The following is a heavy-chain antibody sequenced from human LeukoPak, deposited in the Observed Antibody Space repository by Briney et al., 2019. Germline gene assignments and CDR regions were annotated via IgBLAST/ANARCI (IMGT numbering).Heavy chain of an antibody. D-gene: IGHD3-22*01. J-gene: IGHJ4*02. V-gene: IGHV3-20*04. CDR1: GFTFDDYG. CDR2: INWNGGST. CDR3: ARGGGKGYYDSSGYYNFDY. Sequence: GGSLRLFCAASGFTFDDYGMSWVRQAPGKGLEWVSGINWNGGSTGYADSVKGRFTISRDNAKNSLYLQMNSLRAEDTALYYCARGGGKGYYDSSGYYNFDYWGQGTLVTVSS.